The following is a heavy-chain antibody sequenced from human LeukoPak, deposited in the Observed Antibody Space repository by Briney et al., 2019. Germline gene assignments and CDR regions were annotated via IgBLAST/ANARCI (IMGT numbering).Heavy chain of an antibody. Sequence: GASVKVSCKASGYTFTSYGISWVRQVPGQGLEWMGRINPNSGGTNYAQKFQGRVTMTRDTSISTAYMELSRLRSGDTAVYYCASSGAVAVFDYWGQGTLVTVSS. CDR2: INPNSGGT. J-gene: IGHJ4*02. D-gene: IGHD6-19*01. CDR3: ASSGAVAVFDY. V-gene: IGHV1-2*06. CDR1: GYTFTSYG.